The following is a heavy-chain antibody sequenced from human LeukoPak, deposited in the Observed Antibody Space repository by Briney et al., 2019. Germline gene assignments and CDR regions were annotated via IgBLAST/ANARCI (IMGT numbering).Heavy chain of an antibody. V-gene: IGHV4-39*01. J-gene: IGHJ6*02. CDR2: IYYPEST. CDR3: VRHVSSGWDYYNGLDV. Sequence: SETLSLTCKVSGGSIGSSGFYWGWIRQPPGKGLEWIGSIYYPESTYYNPSLESRVTISVDTSKYQVSLTLSSVTATDTAVYYCVRHVSSGWDYYNGLDVWGQGTTVTVSS. CDR1: GGSIGSSGFY. D-gene: IGHD6-19*01.